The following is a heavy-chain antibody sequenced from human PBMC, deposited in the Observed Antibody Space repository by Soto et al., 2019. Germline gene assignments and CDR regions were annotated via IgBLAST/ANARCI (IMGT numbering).Heavy chain of an antibody. V-gene: IGHV3-11*01. J-gene: IGHJ5*02. D-gene: IGHD3-3*01. CDR1: GFTFSDYY. CDR2: ISSSGSTI. Sequence: QVQLVESGGGLVKPGGSLRLSCAASGFTFSDYYMSWIRQAPGKGLEWVSYISSSGSTIYYADSVKGRFTISRDNAKNXLXXQMNSLGAEDTAVYYCAREIRYDFWSGYQENWFDPWGQGTLVTVSS. CDR3: AREIRYDFWSGYQENWFDP.